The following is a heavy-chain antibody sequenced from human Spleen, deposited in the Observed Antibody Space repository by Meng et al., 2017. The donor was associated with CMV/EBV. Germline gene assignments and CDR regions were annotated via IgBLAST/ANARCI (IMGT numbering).Heavy chain of an antibody. CDR1: GFAFNKYG. CDR2: ISDDGSNT. CDR3: ATDRHGSGWWNFDN. Sequence: GESLKISCAASGFAFNKYGMHWVRQAPGKGLEWVAMISDDGSNTDYGDSVKGRFTIYRDNSKSTLSLEMISLESEDTAVYYCATDRHGSGWWNFDNWGQGTMVTVSS. D-gene: IGHD3-22*01. V-gene: IGHV3-30*03. J-gene: IGHJ4*02.